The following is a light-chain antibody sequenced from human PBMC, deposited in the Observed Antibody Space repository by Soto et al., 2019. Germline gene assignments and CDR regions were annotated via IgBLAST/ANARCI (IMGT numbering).Light chain of an antibody. CDR3: QQSYSTPT. Sequence: DIQMTQSPSSLSASVGDRVTITCRASQSISSYLNWYQQKPGKAPKLLTYAASSLQSGVPSRFSGRGSGTDFTLTISSLQPEDFATYYCQQSYSTPTFGQGTRLEMK. CDR2: AAS. J-gene: IGKJ5*01. V-gene: IGKV1-39*01. CDR1: QSISSY.